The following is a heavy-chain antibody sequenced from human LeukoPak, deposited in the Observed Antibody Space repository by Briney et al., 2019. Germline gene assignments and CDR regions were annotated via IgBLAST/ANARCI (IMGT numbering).Heavy chain of an antibody. V-gene: IGHV4-34*01. CDR3: ARGPRNDYGGNDFDY. D-gene: IGHD4-23*01. CDR2: INHSGRT. J-gene: IGHJ4*02. CDR1: GGSFSAYY. Sequence: PSETLSSICDVYGGSFSAYYWSWIRQAPGKGLEWIGEINHSGRTDYNPSLKSRVTISVDTSKNQFSLWLTSVSAADTGVYYCARGPRNDYGGNDFDYWGQGTLVTVSS.